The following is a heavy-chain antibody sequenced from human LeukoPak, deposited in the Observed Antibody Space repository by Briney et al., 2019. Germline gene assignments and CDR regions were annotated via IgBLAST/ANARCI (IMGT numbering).Heavy chain of an antibody. CDR2: INRDGSEK. CDR3: ARGLGSSGGYYVGDF. CDR1: GFTFGTYW. V-gene: IGHV3-7*01. D-gene: IGHD1-26*01. Sequence: PGGSLRLSCVASGFTFGTYWMSWVRQAPGKGLEWVANINRDGSEKYYVDSVKGQFTISRDNAKNTLYLQMNSLRAEDTAVYYCARGLGSSGGYYVGDFWGQGTLVTVSS. J-gene: IGHJ4*02.